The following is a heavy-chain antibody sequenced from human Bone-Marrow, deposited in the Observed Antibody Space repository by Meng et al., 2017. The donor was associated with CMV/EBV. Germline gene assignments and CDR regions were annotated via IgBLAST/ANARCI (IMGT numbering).Heavy chain of an antibody. D-gene: IGHD3/OR15-3a*01. CDR3: ARDGPTRNADFWTRYGFDV. Sequence: ASAKVPCKASGYTFTSFHMHWVRQAPAQGLEWMGIINPSGGRTSYAQKFQGRVTMTRDTSTSTVYMDLSSLRSEDTAVYYCARDGPTRNADFWTRYGFDVWGQGTTVTVSS. V-gene: IGHV1-46*01. CDR1: GYTFTSFH. CDR2: INPSGGRT. J-gene: IGHJ6*02.